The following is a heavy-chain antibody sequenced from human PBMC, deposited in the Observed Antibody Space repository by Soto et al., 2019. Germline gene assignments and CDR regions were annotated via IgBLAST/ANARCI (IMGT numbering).Heavy chain of an antibody. V-gene: IGHV1-18*01. D-gene: IGHD1-1*01. Sequence: QVHLVQSGAEVKKPGASVKVSCQASGYAFTTYGITWVRQAPGQGLEWMGWISAHNGNTNYAQKSQGRVTVTRDTSTSTAYMELRSLRSDDTAVYYCARGRYGDYWGQGALVTVSS. CDR3: ARGRYGDY. CDR1: GYAFTTYG. CDR2: ISAHNGNT. J-gene: IGHJ4*02.